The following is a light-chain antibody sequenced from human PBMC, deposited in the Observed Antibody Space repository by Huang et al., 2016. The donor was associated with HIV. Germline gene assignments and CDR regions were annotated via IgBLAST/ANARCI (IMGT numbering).Light chain of an antibody. CDR1: QSISSL. V-gene: IGKV1-5*03. CDR2: KSS. J-gene: IGKJ1*01. Sequence: DIQMTQSPSTLSASVGDRVTITCRASQSISSLLAWYQQKPGKAPNLLFYKSSNLKTGAPSRFSGRGSGTEFTLTISSLQPDDFATYFCQQYSTYSWTFGQGTKVEL. CDR3: QQYSTYSWT.